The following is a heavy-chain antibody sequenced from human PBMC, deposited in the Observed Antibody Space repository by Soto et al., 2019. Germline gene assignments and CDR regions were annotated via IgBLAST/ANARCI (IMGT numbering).Heavy chain of an antibody. CDR2: ISGSGGST. D-gene: IGHD3-9*01. CDR1: GFTFSSYA. Sequence: EVQLLESGGGLVQPGGSLRLSCAASGFTFSSYAMNWVRQAPGKGLEWVSSISGSGGSTNYGDSVKGRFTISRDNSKNALYLQMSSLRADDTALYYCAKDQSPDILPGLEYFQQWGQGTLVTVSS. CDR3: AKDQSPDILPGLEYFQQ. J-gene: IGHJ1*01. V-gene: IGHV3-23*01.